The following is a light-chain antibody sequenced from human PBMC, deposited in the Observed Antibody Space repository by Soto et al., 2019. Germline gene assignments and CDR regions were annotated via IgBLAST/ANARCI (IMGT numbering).Light chain of an antibody. CDR2: EVS. CDR1: SSDVGSYNR. CDR3: SSYTSSSTSYYV. V-gene: IGLV2-18*02. J-gene: IGLJ1*01. Sequence: QSALTQPPSVSGSPGQSVTISCTGTSSDVGSYNRVSWYQQPPGTAPKLMIYEVSNRPSGVPDRFSGSKSGNTASLTISGLQAEDEADYYCSSYTSSSTSYYVFGTGTKLTVL.